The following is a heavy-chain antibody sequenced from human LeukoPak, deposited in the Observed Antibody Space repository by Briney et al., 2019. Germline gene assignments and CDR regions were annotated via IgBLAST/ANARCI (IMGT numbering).Heavy chain of an antibody. CDR2: INHSGST. Sequence: SETLSLTCAVYGGSFSGYYWSWIRQPPGKGPEWIGEINHSGSTNYNPSLKSRVTISVDTSKNQFSLKLSSVTAADTAVHYCARGEGSYWGQGTLVTVSS. V-gene: IGHV4-34*01. CDR3: ARGEGSY. CDR1: GGSFSGYY. D-gene: IGHD3-10*01. J-gene: IGHJ4*02.